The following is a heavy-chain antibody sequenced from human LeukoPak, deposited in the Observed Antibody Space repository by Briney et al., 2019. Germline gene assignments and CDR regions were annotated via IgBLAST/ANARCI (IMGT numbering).Heavy chain of an antibody. CDR3: ARGRAYYYDSSGYYFTDDAFDI. CDR2: INHSGST. V-gene: IGHV4-34*01. Sequence: SETPSLTCAVYGGSFSGYYWSWIRQPPGKGLEWIGEINHSGSTNYNPSLKSRVTISVDTSKNQFSLKLSSVTAADTAVYYCARGRAYYYDSSGYYFTDDAFDIWGQGTMVTVSS. CDR1: GGSFSGYY. D-gene: IGHD3-22*01. J-gene: IGHJ3*02.